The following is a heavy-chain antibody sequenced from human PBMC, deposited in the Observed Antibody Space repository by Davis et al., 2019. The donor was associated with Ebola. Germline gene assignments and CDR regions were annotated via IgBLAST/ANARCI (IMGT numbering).Heavy chain of an antibody. Sequence: PSETLSLTCVVSGGSFNYYWSWIRQPPGKGLEWIGEINQFGNTNYNPTLKSRFTMSVDTSSNQFSLKLPSVTAADTAVYYCATNGTSRGFDIWGQGTIVTVSS. D-gene: IGHD2-8*01. CDR2: INQFGNT. CDR1: GGSFNYY. V-gene: IGHV4-34*01. CDR3: ATNGTSRGFDI. J-gene: IGHJ3*02.